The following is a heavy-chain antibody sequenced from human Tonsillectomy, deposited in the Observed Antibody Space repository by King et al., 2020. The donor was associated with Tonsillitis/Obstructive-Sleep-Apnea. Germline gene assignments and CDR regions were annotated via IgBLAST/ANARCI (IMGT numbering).Heavy chain of an antibody. CDR1: GLXXSDYY. CDR2: IXXXXXYR. Sequence: VQLVESGGGLVKPGGSLRLSCAASGLXXSDYYMXWMRQAPGKGLEWVSXIXXXXXYRXXXDSXKGRFTISXDNXKSTLYLQMNSLRAEDTAVYYCARXXMXXTXXTXGYXVDXXXXTLVTX. CDR3: ARXXMXXTXXTXGYXVD. J-gene: IGHJ4*02. V-gene: IGHV3-11*05.